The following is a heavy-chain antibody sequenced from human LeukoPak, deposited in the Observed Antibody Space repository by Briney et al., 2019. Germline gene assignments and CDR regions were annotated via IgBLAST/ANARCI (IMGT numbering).Heavy chain of an antibody. V-gene: IGHV4-39*07. CDR3: ARANYYDSSGYSRGAFDI. D-gene: IGHD3-22*01. J-gene: IGHJ3*02. CDR1: GGSISSSSYY. CDR2: IYYSGST. Sequence: SETLSLTCAVSGGSISSSSYYWGWIRQPPGKGLEWIGSIYYSGSTCYNPSLKSRVTISVDTSKNQFSLKLNSVIAADTAVYYCARANYYDSSGYSRGAFDIWGQGTMVTVSS.